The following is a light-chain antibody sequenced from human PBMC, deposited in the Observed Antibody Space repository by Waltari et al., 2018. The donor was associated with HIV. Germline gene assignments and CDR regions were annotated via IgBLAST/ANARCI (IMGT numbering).Light chain of an antibody. CDR2: DVT. J-gene: IGLJ3*02. CDR1: SSDVDYYNY. CDR3: SSYTSSSWV. V-gene: IGLV2-14*03. Sequence: QSALTQPASVSGSPGQSITISCTGISSDVDYYNYDCWYQQHPGKAPKIMIYDVTHRPSGVSNRFSGSKSGNTASLTISGLQAEDEADYYCSSYTSSSWVFGGGTKLTVL.